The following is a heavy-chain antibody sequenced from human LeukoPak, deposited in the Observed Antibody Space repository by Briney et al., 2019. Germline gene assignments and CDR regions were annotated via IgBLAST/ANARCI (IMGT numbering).Heavy chain of an antibody. CDR2: IYCSGST. V-gene: IGHV4-39*07. D-gene: IGHD6-6*01. Sequence: SETLSLTCTVSGGSISSSSYYWGWIRQPPGKGLEWIGSIYCSGSTYYNPSLKSRVTISVDTSKNQFSLKLSSVTAADTAVYYCARGRGIAAREDEGRGPEFPLSPNRANWFDPWGQGTLVTVSS. J-gene: IGHJ5*02. CDR1: GGSISSSSYY. CDR3: ARGRGIAAREDEGRGPEFPLSPNRANWFDP.